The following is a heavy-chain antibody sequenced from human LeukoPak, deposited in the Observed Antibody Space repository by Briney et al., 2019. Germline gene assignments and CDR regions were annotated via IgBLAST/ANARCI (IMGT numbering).Heavy chain of an antibody. Sequence: GGSLRLSCAASGFTVSRNYMSWVRQAPEKGLEWVSVIYSGGSTYYADSVKGRFTISRDNSKNTLYLQMNSLRAEDTAVYYCARDATYYYGSGSYYLPFDYWGQGTLVTVSS. CDR3: ARDATYYYGSGSYYLPFDY. CDR1: GFTVSRNY. D-gene: IGHD3-10*01. CDR2: IYSGGST. J-gene: IGHJ4*02. V-gene: IGHV3-66*01.